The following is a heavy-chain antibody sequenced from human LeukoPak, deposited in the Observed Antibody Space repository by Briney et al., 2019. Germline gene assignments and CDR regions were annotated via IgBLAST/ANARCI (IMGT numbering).Heavy chain of an antibody. V-gene: IGHV4-59*08. CDR2: IYNSGST. D-gene: IGHD6-25*01. Sequence: KASETLPLTCTVSGGSISSYYWSWIRQPPGKGLECIGYIYNSGSTNYNPSLKSRVSISVDTSKNQFSLKLSSVTAADTAVYYCARSAIDAFDIWGQGTMVTVSS. CDR3: ARSAIDAFDI. J-gene: IGHJ3*02. CDR1: GGSISSYY.